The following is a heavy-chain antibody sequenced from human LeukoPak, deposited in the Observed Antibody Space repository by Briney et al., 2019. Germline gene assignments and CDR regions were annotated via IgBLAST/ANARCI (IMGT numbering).Heavy chain of an antibody. CDR2: INHSGST. Sequence: TSETLSLTCAVYGGSFSGYYWSWIRQPPGKGLEWIGEINHSGSTNYNPSLKSRVTISVDTSKNQFSLKLSSVTAADTAVYYCASRPLGYSSGWPIEDIHWGQGTLVTVSS. CDR1: GGSFSGYY. J-gene: IGHJ4*02. V-gene: IGHV4-34*01. D-gene: IGHD6-19*01. CDR3: ASRPLGYSSGWPIEDIH.